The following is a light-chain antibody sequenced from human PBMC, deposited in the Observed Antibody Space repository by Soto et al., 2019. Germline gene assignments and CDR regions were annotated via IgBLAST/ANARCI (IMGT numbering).Light chain of an antibody. CDR3: QQYDTSPRT. CDR2: GAS. V-gene: IGKV3-20*01. Sequence: EIVLTQSPGTLSLSPGERATLSCRASQRVSSNYLAWYQQKRGQARRLLLYGASRKATGIPTRFSDSGSGTDFTLTISRLEPEVFSVYYCQQYDTSPRTFGQGTNV. J-gene: IGKJ1*01. CDR1: QRVSSNY.